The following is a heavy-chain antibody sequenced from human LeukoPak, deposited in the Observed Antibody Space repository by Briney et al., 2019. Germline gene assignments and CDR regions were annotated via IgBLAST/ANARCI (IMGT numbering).Heavy chain of an antibody. J-gene: IGHJ6*02. CDR3: ARSHYESSGHYYFGLDV. CDR1: GGSISSSSYY. Sequence: SETLSLTCTVSGGSISSSSYYWGWIRQPPGKGLEWIGSIYYSGSTYYNPSLKSRVTISVDTSKNQFSLKLSSVTAADTAVYYCARSHYESSGHYYFGLDVWGQGTAVTVSS. V-gene: IGHV4-39*07. CDR2: IYYSGST. D-gene: IGHD3-22*01.